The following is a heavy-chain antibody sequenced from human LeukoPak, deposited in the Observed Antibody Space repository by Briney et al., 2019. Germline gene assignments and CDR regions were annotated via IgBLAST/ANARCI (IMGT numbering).Heavy chain of an antibody. Sequence: ASVKVSCKASGYTFSSYNINWVRQAPGQGLEWMGWINTNTGNPTYAQGFTGRLVFSLDTSVTTAYLQISSLKAEDTAVYYCVRDRGGYDSSGYLEDYWGQGTLVTVSS. CDR2: INTNTGNP. CDR1: GYTFSSYN. CDR3: VRDRGGYDSSGYLEDY. D-gene: IGHD3-22*01. J-gene: IGHJ4*02. V-gene: IGHV7-4-1*02.